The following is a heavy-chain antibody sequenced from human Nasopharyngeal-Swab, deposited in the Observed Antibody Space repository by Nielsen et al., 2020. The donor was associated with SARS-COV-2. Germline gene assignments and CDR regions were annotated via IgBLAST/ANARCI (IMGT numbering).Heavy chain of an antibody. CDR2: IKSKTDGGTT. Sequence: WIRQPPGKGLEWVGCIKSKTDGGTTDYAAPVKGRFTISRDDSKNTLYLQMNSLKTEDTAVYYCTTACYYDSSGYPAGEDDAFDIWGQGTMVTVSS. CDR3: TTACYYDSSGYPAGEDDAFDI. J-gene: IGHJ3*02. V-gene: IGHV3-15*01. D-gene: IGHD3-22*01.